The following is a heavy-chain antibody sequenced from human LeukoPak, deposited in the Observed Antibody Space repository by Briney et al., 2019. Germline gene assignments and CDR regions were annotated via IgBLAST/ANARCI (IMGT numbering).Heavy chain of an antibody. CDR3: ARDRLLEDRDYHYYYYMDV. J-gene: IGHJ6*03. CDR2: ISSSSSYI. D-gene: IGHD1-1*01. Sequence: GGSLRLSCAAPGFIFSSYNMNWVRQAPGKGLEWVSSISSSSSYIYYADSVKGRFTISRDNAKNSLSLQMDSLRAEDTAVYYCARDRLLEDRDYHYYYYMDVWGIGTTVTVSS. CDR1: GFIFSSYN. V-gene: IGHV3-21*01.